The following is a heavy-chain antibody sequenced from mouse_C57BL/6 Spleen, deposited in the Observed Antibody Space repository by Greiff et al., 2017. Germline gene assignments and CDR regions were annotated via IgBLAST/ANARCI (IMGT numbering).Heavy chain of an antibody. V-gene: IGHV5-6*01. CDR2: ISSGGSYT. CDR3: ARMGGLRRDWYFDV. J-gene: IGHJ1*03. CDR1: GFTFSSYG. D-gene: IGHD2-4*01. Sequence: VQLKQSGGDLVKPGGSLKLSCAASGFTFSSYGMSWVRQTPDKRLEWVATISSGGSYTYYPDSVKGRFTISRDNAKNTLYLQMSSLKSEDTAMYYCARMGGLRRDWYFDVWGTGTTVTVSS.